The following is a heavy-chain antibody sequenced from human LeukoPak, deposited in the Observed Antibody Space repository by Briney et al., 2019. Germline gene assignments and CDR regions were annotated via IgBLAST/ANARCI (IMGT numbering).Heavy chain of an antibody. CDR3: ARGGARRWELLYWFDP. Sequence: SETLSLTCTVSGGSISSYYWSWIRQPPGKGLEWIGYIYYSGSTNYNPSLKSRVTISVDTSKNQFSLKLGSVTAADTAVYYCARGGARRWELLYWFDPWGQGTLVTVSS. D-gene: IGHD1-26*01. CDR1: GGSISSYY. V-gene: IGHV4-59*01. CDR2: IYYSGST. J-gene: IGHJ5*02.